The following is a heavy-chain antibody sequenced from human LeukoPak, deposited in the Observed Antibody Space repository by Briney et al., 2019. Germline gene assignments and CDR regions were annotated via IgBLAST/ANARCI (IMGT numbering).Heavy chain of an antibody. J-gene: IGHJ3*02. V-gene: IGHV1-18*01. D-gene: IGHD6-19*01. Sequence: ASVKVSCKASGYTFTGYGISWVRQAPGQGLEWMGWISAYNGNTNYAQKLQGRVTMATDTSTSTAYMELRSLRSDDTAVYYCARDKIAVAGDAFDIWGQGTMVTVSS. CDR2: ISAYNGNT. CDR3: ARDKIAVAGDAFDI. CDR1: GYTFTGYG.